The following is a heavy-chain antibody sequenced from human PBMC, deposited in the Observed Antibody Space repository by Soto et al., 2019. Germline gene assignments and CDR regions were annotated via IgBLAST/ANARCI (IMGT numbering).Heavy chain of an antibody. J-gene: IGHJ5*02. V-gene: IGHV3-30-3*01. CDR1: GFTFSSYA. CDR2: ISYDGSNK. CDR3: ARGRYCSGCSCHGSHGDWFDP. Sequence: GGALRLSCAASGFTFSSYAMHWVRQAPGKGLEWVAVISYDGSNKYYADSVKGRFTISRDNSKNTLYLQMNSLRAEDTAVYYCARGRYCSGCSCHGSHGDWFDPWGQGT. D-gene: IGHD2-15*01.